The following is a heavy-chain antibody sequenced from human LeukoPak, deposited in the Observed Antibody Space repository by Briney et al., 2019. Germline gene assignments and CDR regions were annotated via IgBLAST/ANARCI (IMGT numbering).Heavy chain of an antibody. D-gene: IGHD2-2*01. CDR2: ISGSGGST. V-gene: IGHV3-23*01. Sequence: PGGSLRLSCAASGFTFSSYVMTWVRQAPGKGLEWVSVISGSGGSTYYADSVEGRFTISRDNSKNTLYLQMNSLRAEDTAVYYCAKMQDIVVVPAAMASQGFDYWGQGTLVTVSS. CDR3: AKMQDIVVVPAAMASQGFDY. J-gene: IGHJ4*02. CDR1: GFTFSSYV.